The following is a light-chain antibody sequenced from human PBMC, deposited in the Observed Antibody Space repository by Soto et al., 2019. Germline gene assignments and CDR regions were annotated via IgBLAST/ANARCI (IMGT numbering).Light chain of an antibody. CDR3: TSYTDRTTYV. CDR1: TSDVGAYNF. CDR2: GVR. Sequence: QSALTQPASVSGSPGQSITISCTGTTSDVGAYNFVSWYQQHPGKAPKVIIYGVRNRPSGVSNRFSGSKSGNTASLTISGLLDEDEADYYCTSYTDRTTYVFGTGTKVTVL. J-gene: IGLJ1*01. V-gene: IGLV2-14*01.